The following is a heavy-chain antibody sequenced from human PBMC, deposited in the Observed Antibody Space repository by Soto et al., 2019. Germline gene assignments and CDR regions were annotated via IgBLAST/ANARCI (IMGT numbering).Heavy chain of an antibody. J-gene: IGHJ5*02. Sequence: SETLSLTCTVSGGSISSYYWSWIRQPPGKGLEWIGYIYYSGSTNYNPSLKSRVTISVDTSKNQFSLNLSSVTAADTAVYYCAREPIRGNWFDPWGQGTLVTVSS. D-gene: IGHD1-20*01. CDR3: AREPIRGNWFDP. CDR1: GGSISSYY. CDR2: IYYSGST. V-gene: IGHV4-59*01.